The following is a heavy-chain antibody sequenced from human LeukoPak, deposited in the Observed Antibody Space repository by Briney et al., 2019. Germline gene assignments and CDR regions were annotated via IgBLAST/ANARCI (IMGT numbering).Heavy chain of an antibody. V-gene: IGHV3-53*01. D-gene: IGHD1-26*01. Sequence: PGGSLRLSCAASGFTFSSYGMHWVRQAPGKGLEWVSVIYSGGGTSYADSVKGRFTISRDNSENTLYLQMNSLRAEDTAVYYCARVPRVGAPLGWFDPWGQGTLVTVSS. CDR1: GFTFSSYG. CDR2: IYSGGGT. J-gene: IGHJ5*02. CDR3: ARVPRVGAPLGWFDP.